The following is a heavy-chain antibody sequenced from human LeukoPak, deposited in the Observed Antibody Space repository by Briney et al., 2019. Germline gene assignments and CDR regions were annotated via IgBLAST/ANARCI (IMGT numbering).Heavy chain of an antibody. V-gene: IGHV3-21*01. CDR1: GFTFSSYI. J-gene: IGHJ5*02. Sequence: PGGSLRLSCAASGFTFSSYIMNWVRQAPGKGLEWVSSISSSSSYIYYADSVKGRFTISRDNAKNSLYLQMNSLRAEDTAVYYCARRALYSSGWLKFDPWGQGTLVTVSS. CDR2: ISSSSSYI. D-gene: IGHD6-19*01. CDR3: ARRALYSSGWLKFDP.